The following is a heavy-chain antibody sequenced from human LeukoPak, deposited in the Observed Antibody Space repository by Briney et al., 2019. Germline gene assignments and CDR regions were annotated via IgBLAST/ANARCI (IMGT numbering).Heavy chain of an antibody. J-gene: IGHJ4*02. Sequence: GGSLRLSCAASGFTVSSNYMSWVRQAPGKGLEWVSVIYSGGSTYYADSVKGRFTISRDNSKNTLYLQMNSLRAEDTAVYYCARVSTLTGWLFDYWGQGTLVTVSS. V-gene: IGHV3-66*01. CDR2: IYSGGST. D-gene: IGHD6-19*01. CDR3: ARVSTLTGWLFDY. CDR1: GFTVSSNY.